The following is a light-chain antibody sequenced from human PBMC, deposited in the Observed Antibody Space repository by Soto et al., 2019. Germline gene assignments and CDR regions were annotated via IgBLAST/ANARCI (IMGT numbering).Light chain of an antibody. CDR1: SSDVGGYSY. Sequence: QSVLTQPASVSGSPGQSITISCTGTSSDVGGYSYISWYQHNPGRAPKLMIYDVSNRPSGVSDRFSGSKSGNTASLTISRLQAEDEADYYSSSYTTSSTYVFGSGTKVTVL. CDR3: SSYTTSSTYV. CDR2: DVS. J-gene: IGLJ1*01. V-gene: IGLV2-14*03.